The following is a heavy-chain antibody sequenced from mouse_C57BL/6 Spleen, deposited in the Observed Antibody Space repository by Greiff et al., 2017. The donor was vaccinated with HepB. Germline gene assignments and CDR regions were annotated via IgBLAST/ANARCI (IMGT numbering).Heavy chain of an antibody. D-gene: IGHD2-4*01. J-gene: IGHJ2*01. CDR3: ARDDYDGRYYFDY. CDR1: GYTFTGYW. Sequence: VKLQESGAELMKPGASVKLSCKATGYTFTGYWIEWVKQRPGHGLEWIGEILPGSGSTNYNEKFKGKATFTADTSSNTAYMQLSSLITEDSAIYYCARDDYDGRYYFDYWGQGTTLTVSS. CDR2: ILPGSGST. V-gene: IGHV1-9*01.